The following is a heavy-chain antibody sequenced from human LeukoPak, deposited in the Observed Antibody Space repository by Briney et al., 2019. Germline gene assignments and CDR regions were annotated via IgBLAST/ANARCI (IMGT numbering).Heavy chain of an antibody. CDR2: INSYNHDT. CDR1: GYTFTSHG. V-gene: IGHV1-18*01. CDR3: ARWGLVAPGTYYYYYMDV. J-gene: IGHJ6*03. Sequence: GTSVKVSCKASGYTFTSHGIGWERHAPGQGLERRVWINSYNHDTYYAQSLQGRVTMTTDASTSTAYMELRSLTSDDTAVYYCARWGLVAPGTYYYYYMDVWGKGTTVTVSS. D-gene: IGHD2-2*01.